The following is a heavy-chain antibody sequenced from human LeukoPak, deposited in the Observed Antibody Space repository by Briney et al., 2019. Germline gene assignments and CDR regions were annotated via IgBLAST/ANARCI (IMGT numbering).Heavy chain of an antibody. J-gene: IGHJ6*03. V-gene: IGHV1-18*01. D-gene: IGHD5-18*01. CDR1: GYTFTSYG. Sequence: ASVKVSCKASGYTFTSYGISWVRQAPGQGLEWMGWISAYNGNTNYAQKLQGRVTMTTDTSTSTAYMELRSLRSDDTAVYYCARTTEGGYTYNYFYYYYMDVWGKGTTVTISS. CDR3: ARTTEGGYTYNYFYYYYMDV. CDR2: ISAYNGNT.